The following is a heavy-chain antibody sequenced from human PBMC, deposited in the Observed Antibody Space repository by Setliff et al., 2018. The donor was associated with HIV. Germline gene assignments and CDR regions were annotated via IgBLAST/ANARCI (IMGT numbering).Heavy chain of an antibody. CDR2: IYPADSDT. CDR1: GYSFTNYW. J-gene: IGHJ1*01. CDR3: ATDVALAGPFHH. V-gene: IGHV5-51*01. D-gene: IGHD6-13*01. Sequence: GESLKISCKGSGYSFTNYWIGWVRQVPGKGLEWMGIIYPADSDTRYSPSFQGQVTISADKSISTAYLQWSSLQAPDTAIYYCATDVALAGPFHHWGQGTLVTVSS.